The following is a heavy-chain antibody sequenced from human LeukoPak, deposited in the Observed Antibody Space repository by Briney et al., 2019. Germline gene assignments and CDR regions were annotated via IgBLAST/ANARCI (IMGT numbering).Heavy chain of an antibody. V-gene: IGHV1-18*01. Sequence: ASVKVSCKASGYMFSNYGINWVRQAPGQGLEWMGWISAYNGNTTYAQKFQGRVTMTTDTSTTTAYMELRSLRSDDTAVYYCARAGRPLRFLEWTDAFDIWGQGTMVTVSS. CDR3: ARAGRPLRFLEWTDAFDI. J-gene: IGHJ3*02. CDR2: ISAYNGNT. CDR1: GYMFSNYG. D-gene: IGHD3-3*01.